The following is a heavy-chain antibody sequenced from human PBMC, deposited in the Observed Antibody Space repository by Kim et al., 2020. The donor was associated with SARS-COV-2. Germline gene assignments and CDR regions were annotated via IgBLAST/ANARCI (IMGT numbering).Heavy chain of an antibody. CDR2: NK. CDR3: ARVLSYYGMDV. Sequence: NKYYADSVRGRFTISRDNSKSTRYLQMNSLRAEDTAVYYCARVLSYYGMDVWGQGTTVTVSS. V-gene: IGHV3-33*01. J-gene: IGHJ6*02.